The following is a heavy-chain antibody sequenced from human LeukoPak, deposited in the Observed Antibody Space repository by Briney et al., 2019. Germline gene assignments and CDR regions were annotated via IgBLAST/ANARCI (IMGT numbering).Heavy chain of an antibody. D-gene: IGHD4-17*01. J-gene: IGHJ6*02. Sequence: GGSLRLSCAASGFTFSSYWMHWVRQAPGKGLVWVSRINSDGSSTSYADSVKGRFTISRDNAKNTLYLQMNSLRAEDTAVYYCASSRDYVSYYGMDVWGRGTTVTVSS. V-gene: IGHV3-74*01. CDR2: INSDGSST. CDR3: ASSRDYVSYYGMDV. CDR1: GFTFSSYW.